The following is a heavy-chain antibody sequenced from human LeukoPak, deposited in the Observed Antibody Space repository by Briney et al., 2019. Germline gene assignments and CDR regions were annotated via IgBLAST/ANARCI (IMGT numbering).Heavy chain of an antibody. CDR1: GGSISSYY. V-gene: IGHV4-59*08. Sequence: SGTLSLTCTVSGGSISSYYWSWIRQPPGKGLEWIGYIYYSGSTNYNPSLKSRVTISVDTSKNQFSLKLSSVTAADTAVYYCARLPHYYGMDVWGQGTTVTVSS. J-gene: IGHJ6*02. CDR3: ARLPHYYGMDV. CDR2: IYYSGST.